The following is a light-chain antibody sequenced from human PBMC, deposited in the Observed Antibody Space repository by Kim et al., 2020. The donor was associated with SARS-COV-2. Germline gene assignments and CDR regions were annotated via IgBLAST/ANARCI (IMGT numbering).Light chain of an antibody. CDR1: QSVLYSFNNKNY. CDR2: WAS. CDR3: QQYYSTPLT. V-gene: IGKV4-1*01. Sequence: DIVMTQSPDSLAVSLGERATINCKSSQSVLYSFNNKNYLAWYQHKPGQPPKVLIYWASTRESGVPDRFSGSGSGTDFTLTISSLQAEDVAVYYCQQYYSTPLTFGQGTKVDIK. J-gene: IGKJ1*01.